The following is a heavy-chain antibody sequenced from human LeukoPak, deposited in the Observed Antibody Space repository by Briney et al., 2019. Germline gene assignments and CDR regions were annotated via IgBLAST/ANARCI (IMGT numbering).Heavy chain of an antibody. J-gene: IGHJ6*03. Sequence: ASVKVSCKASGGTFSSYAISWVRQAPGQGLEGMGWMNPNSGNTGYAQKFQGRVTMTRNTSISTAYMELSSLRSEDTAVYYCARGLAKQDYYYYMDVWGKGTTVTVSS. CDR3: ARGLAKQDYYYYMDV. D-gene: IGHD6-13*01. CDR1: GGTFSSYA. V-gene: IGHV1-8*02. CDR2: MNPNSGNT.